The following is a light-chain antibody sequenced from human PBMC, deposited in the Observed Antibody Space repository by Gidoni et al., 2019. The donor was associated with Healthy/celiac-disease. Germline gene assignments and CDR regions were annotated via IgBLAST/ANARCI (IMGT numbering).Light chain of an antibody. CDR2: GNS. V-gene: IGLV1-40*01. J-gene: IGLJ1*01. CDR1: SSDIGAGYD. Sequence: QSVLETPPSVSGAPGQRVPLSCTGSSSDIGAGYDVQWYQQLPGTAPKRLSYGNSNRPSGVPDRFPGPKSGTSASLAITWLQTEDEADYYCQSYDSSLSGSGVFGTGTKVTVL. CDR3: QSYDSSLSGSGV.